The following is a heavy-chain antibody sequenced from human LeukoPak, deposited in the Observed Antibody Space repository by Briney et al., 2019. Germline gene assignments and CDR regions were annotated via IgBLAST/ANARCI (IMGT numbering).Heavy chain of an antibody. V-gene: IGHV4-34*12. Sequence: SETLSLTCAVYGGSFSGYYWSWIRQPPGKGLEWIGEIVQSGNTKYNPPLKSRVNLSVDTSKNQISLNLTSVTAADTAVYYCARFGSSTWYKGAFDIWGQGTMVTVAS. J-gene: IGHJ3*02. D-gene: IGHD6-13*01. CDR2: IVQSGNT. CDR3: ARFGSSTWYKGAFDI. CDR1: GGSFSGYY.